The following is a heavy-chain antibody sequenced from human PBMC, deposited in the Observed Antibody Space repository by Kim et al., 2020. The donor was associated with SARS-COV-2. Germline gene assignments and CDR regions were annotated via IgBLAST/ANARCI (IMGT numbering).Heavy chain of an antibody. V-gene: IGHV4-61*02. CDR3: ARDGFGDYGYYYYGMDV. J-gene: IGHJ6*02. CDR2: IYTSGST. D-gene: IGHD4-17*01. Sequence: SETLSLTCTVSGGSISSGSYYWSWIRQPAGKGLEWIGRIYTSGSTNYNPSLKSRVTISVDTSKNQFSLKLSSVTAADTAVYYCARDGFGDYGYYYYGMDVWGQGTTVTVSS. CDR1: GGSISSGSYY.